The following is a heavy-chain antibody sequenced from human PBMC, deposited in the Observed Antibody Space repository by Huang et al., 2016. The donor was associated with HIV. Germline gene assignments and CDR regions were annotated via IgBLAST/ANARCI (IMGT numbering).Heavy chain of an antibody. V-gene: IGHV4-30-4*01. J-gene: IGHJ5*02. CDR3: ARGGLWSGSLRFDP. D-gene: IGHD3-3*01. CDR1: VASMPTGIYY. Sequence: QMQLQVSGPGLVKPSETLSLTCGVSVASMPTGIYYWTWVRQSPGRGLEWIGYIHHTVSPQYNPSLKYRGAVSVETPRRQFFLNMTSVTAADTAVYFCARGGLWSGSLRFDPWCQGSLVTVSS. CDR2: IHHTVSP.